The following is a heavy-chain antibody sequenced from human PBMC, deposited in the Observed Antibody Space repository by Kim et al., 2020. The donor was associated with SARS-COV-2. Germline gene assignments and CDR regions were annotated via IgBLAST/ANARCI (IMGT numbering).Heavy chain of an antibody. D-gene: IGHD2-2*01. V-gene: IGHV4-59*08. Sequence: SETLSLTCTVSGGSISSYYWSWIRQPPGKGLEWIGYIYYSGSTNYNPSLKSRVTISVDTSKNQFSLKLSSVTAADTAVYYCARLFLGKPAYYFDYWGQGTLVTVSS. J-gene: IGHJ4*02. CDR1: GGSISSYY. CDR2: IYYSGST. CDR3: ARLFLGKPAYYFDY.